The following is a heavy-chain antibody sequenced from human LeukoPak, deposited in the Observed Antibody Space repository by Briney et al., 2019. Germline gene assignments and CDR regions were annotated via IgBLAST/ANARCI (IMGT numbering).Heavy chain of an antibody. CDR3: ARGGFYGHPFDF. CDR2: IYYSETT. Sequence: SETLSLTCTVSGGSISDSIYYWGWIRQPPGKGLEWIGSIYYSETTYYSPSLESRVTISVDTSNNQVSLNLNSVTAADTAIYFCARGGFYGHPFDFGGQGTLVTVSS. D-gene: IGHD3-10*01. V-gene: IGHV4-39*07. CDR1: GGSISDSIYY. J-gene: IGHJ4*02.